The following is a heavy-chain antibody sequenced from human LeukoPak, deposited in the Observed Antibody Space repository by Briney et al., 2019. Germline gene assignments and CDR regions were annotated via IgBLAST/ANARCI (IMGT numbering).Heavy chain of an antibody. CDR1: GGSISSYY. CDR2: IYYSGST. V-gene: IGHV4-59*01. Sequence: SETLSLTCTVSGGSISSYYWSWIRQPPGKGLEWIGYIYYSGSTNYNPSLKSRVTISVDTSKNQFSLKLSSVTAADTAVYYCARRVDSYGHFYYWGQGTLVTVSS. CDR3: ARRVDSYGHFYY. J-gene: IGHJ4*02. D-gene: IGHD4-17*01.